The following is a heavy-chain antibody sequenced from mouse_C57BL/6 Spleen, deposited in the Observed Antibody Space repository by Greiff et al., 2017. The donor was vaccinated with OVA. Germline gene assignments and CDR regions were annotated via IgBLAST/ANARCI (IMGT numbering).Heavy chain of an antibody. Sequence: DVKLVESGGGLVKPGGSLKLSCAASGFTFSDYGMHWVRQAPEKGLEWVAYISSGSSTIYYADTVKGRFTISRDNAKTTLFLLMTSLRSEDTAMYYCARTQADYWGQGTTLTVSS. CDR3: ARTQADY. CDR2: ISSGSSTI. V-gene: IGHV5-17*01. J-gene: IGHJ2*01. CDR1: GFTFSDYG.